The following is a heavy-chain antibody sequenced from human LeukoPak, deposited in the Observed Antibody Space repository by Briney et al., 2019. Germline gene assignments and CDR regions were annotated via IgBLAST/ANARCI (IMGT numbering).Heavy chain of an antibody. CDR3: ARDRYGDYAIDY. V-gene: IGHV3-20*04. CDR2: INWNGGST. D-gene: IGHD4-17*01. Sequence: GGSLRLSCAASGFTFSSYWMSWVRQAPGKGLEWVSGINWNGGSTGYADSVKGRFTISRDNAKNSLYLQMNSLRAEDTALYYCARDRYGDYAIDYWGQGTLVTVSS. CDR1: GFTFSSYW. J-gene: IGHJ4*02.